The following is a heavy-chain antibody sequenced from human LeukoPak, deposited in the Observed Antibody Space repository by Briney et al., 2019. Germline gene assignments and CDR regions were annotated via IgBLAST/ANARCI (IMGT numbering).Heavy chain of an antibody. J-gene: IGHJ4*02. Sequence: GGSLRLSCAASGFTVSSNYMSWVRQAPGKGLEWVAVISYDGTNKYYADSVKGRFTISRDNSKNTLYLVINTLRPEDTAVYYCARDYEWLRSLDYWGQGTLVTVSS. CDR1: GFTVSSNY. V-gene: IGHV3-30-3*01. D-gene: IGHD5-12*01. CDR3: ARDYEWLRSLDY. CDR2: ISYDGTNK.